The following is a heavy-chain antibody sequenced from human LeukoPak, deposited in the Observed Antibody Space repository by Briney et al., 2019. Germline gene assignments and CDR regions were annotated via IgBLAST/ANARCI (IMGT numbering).Heavy chain of an antibody. J-gene: IGHJ4*02. V-gene: IGHV4-30-4*08. Sequence: SETLSLTCTVSGGSISSGDYYWSWIRQPPGKGLEWIGYIYYSGSTYYNPSLKSRVTISVDTSKNQFSLKLSSVTAADTAVYYCARLKTYYYGSGSYYLFDHWGQGTLVTVSS. CDR2: IYYSGST. CDR1: GGSISSGDYY. CDR3: ARLKTYYYGSGSYYLFDH. D-gene: IGHD3-10*01.